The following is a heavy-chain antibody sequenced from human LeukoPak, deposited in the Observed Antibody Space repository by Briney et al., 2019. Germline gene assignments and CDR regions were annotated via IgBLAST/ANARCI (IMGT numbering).Heavy chain of an antibody. Sequence: ASVMVSCKASGYTFTSYYIHWVRQAPGQGLEWMGIIDPTGGTTTYAQKFQGRVTMTRDTSTSTVYMELRSLRSDDTAVYYCARAKSVYNWNHGYYFDYWGQGTLVTVSS. CDR2: IDPTGGTT. V-gene: IGHV1-46*01. CDR1: GYTFTSYY. CDR3: ARAKSVYNWNHGYYFDY. J-gene: IGHJ4*02. D-gene: IGHD1-14*01.